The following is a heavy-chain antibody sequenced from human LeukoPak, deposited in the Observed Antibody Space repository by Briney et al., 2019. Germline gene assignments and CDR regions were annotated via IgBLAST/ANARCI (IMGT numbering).Heavy chain of an antibody. CDR3: ASYIVGATIDY. J-gene: IGHJ4*02. CDR1: GFTFSSYE. V-gene: IGHV3-48*03. CDR2: ISSSGSTI. D-gene: IGHD1-26*01. Sequence: GGSLRLSCAASGFTFSSYEMNWVRQAPGKGLEWVSYISSSGSTIYYADSVKGRFTISRDNAKNSLYLRMNSLRADDTAVYYCASYIVGATIDYWGQGTLVTVSS.